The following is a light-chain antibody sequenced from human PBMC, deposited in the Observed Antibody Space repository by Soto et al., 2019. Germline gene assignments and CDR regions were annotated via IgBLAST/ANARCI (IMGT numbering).Light chain of an antibody. J-gene: IGKJ1*01. Sequence: DLQMTQSPSALSASIGDRVTITCRASQATPSHVSWYQLKAGRAPKLLIYGTSKLQTGVPSRFSGGGSGTVFTLSISSLPPEAAGTYYCLQPYTRFWTFGQGTRAEIK. CDR2: GTS. CDR1: QATPSH. CDR3: LQPYTRFWT. V-gene: IGKV1-39*01.